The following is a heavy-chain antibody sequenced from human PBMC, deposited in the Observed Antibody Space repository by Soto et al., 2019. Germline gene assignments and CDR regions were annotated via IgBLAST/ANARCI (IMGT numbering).Heavy chain of an antibody. CDR2: INHSGST. V-gene: IGHV4-34*01. CDR1: GGSFSGYY. D-gene: IGHD2-21*02. J-gene: IGHJ4*02. Sequence: SETLSLTCAVYGGSFSGYYWSWIRQPPGKGLEWIGEINHSGSTNYNPSLKSRVTISVDTSKNQFSLKLSSVTAADTAVYYCARGVIVVVTAPYFDYWGQGTLVTVSS. CDR3: ARGVIVVVTAPYFDY.